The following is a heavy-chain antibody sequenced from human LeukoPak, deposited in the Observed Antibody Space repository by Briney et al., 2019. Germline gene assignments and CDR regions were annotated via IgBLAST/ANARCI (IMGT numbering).Heavy chain of an antibody. J-gene: IGHJ4*02. CDR3: VRDRGYSTFDY. CDR2: MKEDGGEI. V-gene: IGHV3-7*01. CDR1: GFPFSSYW. D-gene: IGHD4-23*01. Sequence: PGGSLRLSCAGSGFPFSSYWMVWVRQAPGKGLEWVANMKEDGGEINYVDSVKGRFTISRDNAKNSLDLQMNSLRVDDTAVYYCVRDRGYSTFDYWGQGTLVIVSS.